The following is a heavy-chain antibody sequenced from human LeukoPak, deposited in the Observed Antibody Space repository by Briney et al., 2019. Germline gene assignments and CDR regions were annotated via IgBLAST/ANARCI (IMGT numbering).Heavy chain of an antibody. CDR1: GYTFTSYA. CDR3: ARGISDIVVVPAAIFHAFDI. CDR2: INTNTGNP. Sequence: ASVKVSCKASGYTFTSYAMNWVRQAPGQGLEWMGWINTNTGNPTYAQGFTGRFVFSLDTSVSTAYLQISSLKAEDTAVYYCARGISDIVVVPAAIFHAFDIWGQGTMVTVSS. J-gene: IGHJ3*02. V-gene: IGHV7-4-1*02. D-gene: IGHD2-2*01.